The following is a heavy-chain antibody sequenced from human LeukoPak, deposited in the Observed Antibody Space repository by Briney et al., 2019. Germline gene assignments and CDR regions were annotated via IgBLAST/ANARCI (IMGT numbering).Heavy chain of an antibody. D-gene: IGHD6-19*01. Sequence: GGTLRLSCAASGFTFSRYAMSWVRQAPGKGLEWVSTISGSAGSTYYADSVKGRFTISGDNAKNSLHPQMNSLRDEDTAVYYCATTRGQLWQWPNFFDYWGQGTLVTV. J-gene: IGHJ4*02. CDR3: ATTRGQLWQWPNFFDY. CDR2: ISGSAGST. V-gene: IGHV3-23*01. CDR1: GFTFSRYA.